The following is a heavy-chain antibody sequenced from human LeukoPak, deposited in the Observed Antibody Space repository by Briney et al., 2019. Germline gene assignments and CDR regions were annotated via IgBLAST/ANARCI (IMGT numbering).Heavy chain of an antibody. D-gene: IGHD2-21*02. CDR3: ASREDIVVVTATDAFDI. CDR2: IYYSGST. Sequence: PSETLSLTCTVSGGSISSSSYYWGWIRQPPGKGLEWIGSIYYSGSTYYNPSLKSRVTISVDTSENQFSLKLSSVTAADTAVYYCASREDIVVVTATDAFDIWGQGTMVTVSS. CDR1: GGSISSSSYY. V-gene: IGHV4-39*01. J-gene: IGHJ3*02.